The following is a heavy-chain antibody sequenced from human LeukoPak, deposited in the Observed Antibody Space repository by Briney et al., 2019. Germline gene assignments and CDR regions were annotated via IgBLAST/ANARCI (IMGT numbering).Heavy chain of an antibody. V-gene: IGHV3-53*01. J-gene: IGHJ5*02. CDR1: GFTVSSNY. Sequence: GGSLRLSCAASGFTVSSNYMSWVRQAPGKGLEWVSVIYSGGSTHYAESVKGRFTISRDNSKNTLYLQMNSLRAEDTAVYYCARGVYSSNNWFDPWGQGTLVSVCS. CDR3: ARGVYSSNNWFDP. D-gene: IGHD6-13*01. CDR2: IYSGGST.